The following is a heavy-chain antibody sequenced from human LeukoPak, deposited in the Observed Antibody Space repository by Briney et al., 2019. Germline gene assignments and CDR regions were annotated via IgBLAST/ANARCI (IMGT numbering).Heavy chain of an antibody. Sequence: SVKVSCKASGGTFSSYSFSWVRQAPGQGLEWLGGIIVIFGTPNYPQKFHGRVTITADESTSTVYMELSSLRSEDTAMYYCARDVDSSMVTNWFDSWGQGTLVTVPS. CDR2: IIVIFGTP. CDR3: ARDVDSSMVTNWFDS. V-gene: IGHV1-69*13. J-gene: IGHJ5*01. CDR1: GGTFSSYS. D-gene: IGHD3-10*01.